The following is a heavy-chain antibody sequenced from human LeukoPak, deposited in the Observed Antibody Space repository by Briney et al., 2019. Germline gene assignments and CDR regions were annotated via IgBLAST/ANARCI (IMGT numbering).Heavy chain of an antibody. CDR3: ARQYCSGGSCYSFAFDI. CDR2: ISAYNGST. CDR1: GYTFTSYG. Sequence: ASVKVSCKASGYTFTSYGISWVRQAPGQGLEWMGWISAYNGSTNYAQKLQGRVTMTTDTSTSTAYMELRSLRSDDTAVYYCARQYCSGGSCYSFAFDIWGQGTMVTVSS. J-gene: IGHJ3*02. V-gene: IGHV1-18*01. D-gene: IGHD2-15*01.